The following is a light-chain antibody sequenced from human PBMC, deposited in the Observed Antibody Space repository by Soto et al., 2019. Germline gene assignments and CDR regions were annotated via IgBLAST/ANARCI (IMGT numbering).Light chain of an antibody. CDR3: CSYAGSYTWV. CDR1: SGDVGGYNY. J-gene: IGLJ3*02. Sequence: QSALTQPRSVSGSPGQSVTISCTGTSGDVGGYNYVSWYQQHPGKAPKLMIYDVSKRPSGVPDRFSGSKSGNTASLTISGLQAEDEADYYCCSYAGSYTWVFGGGTKLTVL. CDR2: DVS. V-gene: IGLV2-11*01.